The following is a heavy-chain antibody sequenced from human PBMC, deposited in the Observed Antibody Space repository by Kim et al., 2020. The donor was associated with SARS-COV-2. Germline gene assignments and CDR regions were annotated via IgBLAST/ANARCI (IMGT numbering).Heavy chain of an antibody. CDR1: GLTFSPYT. CDR2: IVVGNGNT. V-gene: IGHV1-58*01. J-gene: IGHJ4*02. CDR3: AAEIGSHGYLNS. D-gene: IGHD5-18*01. Sequence: SVKVSCKASGLTFSPYTVQWVRQARGQCLEWIGWIVVGNGNTDYAQTLQERVTITRDLSPSTAYMELSSLRSEDTAVYYCAAEIGSHGYLNSWGQGTLV.